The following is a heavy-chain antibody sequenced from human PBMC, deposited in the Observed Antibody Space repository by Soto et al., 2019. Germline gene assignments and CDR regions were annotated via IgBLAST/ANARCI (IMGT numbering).Heavy chain of an antibody. V-gene: IGHV3-23*01. Sequence: PGGSLRLSCAASGFTFSSYAMSWVRQAPGTGLALVSAISGSGGSTYYADSVKGRFTISRDNSKNTLYLQMNSLRAEDTAVYYRAKDTVTYYYDSSGYYFDYWGQGTLVTVSS. CDR2: ISGSGGST. CDR3: AKDTVTYYYDSSGYYFDY. D-gene: IGHD3-22*01. J-gene: IGHJ4*02. CDR1: GFTFSSYA.